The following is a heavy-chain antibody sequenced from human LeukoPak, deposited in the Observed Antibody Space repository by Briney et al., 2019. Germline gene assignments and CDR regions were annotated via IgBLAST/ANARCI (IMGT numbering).Heavy chain of an antibody. D-gene: IGHD2-15*01. V-gene: IGHV4-34*01. J-gene: IGHJ5*02. Sequence: PSETLSLTCAVYGGSFSGYYWSWIRQPPGKGLEWIGEINHSGSTNYNPSLKSRVTISVDTSKNQFSLKLSSVTAADTAVYYCARDIGSVGYCSGGSCYGGFDPWGQGTLVTVSS. CDR1: GGSFSGYY. CDR3: ARDIGSVGYCSGGSCYGGFDP. CDR2: INHSGST.